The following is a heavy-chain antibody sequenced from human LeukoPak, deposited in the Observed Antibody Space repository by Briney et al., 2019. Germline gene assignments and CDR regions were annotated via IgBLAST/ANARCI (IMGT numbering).Heavy chain of an antibody. CDR1: GFGIGDYA. CDR2: IRSKAYGGTT. Sequence: GGSLRLSCTASGFGIGDYAMSWIRQAPEKGLEWVVFIRSKAYGGTTEYAASVKGRFTISRDDSKSIAYLQMNSLKTEDTAVYYCTRAYCGGDCYFQHWGQGTLVTVSS. D-gene: IGHD2-21*02. J-gene: IGHJ1*01. CDR3: TRAYCGGDCYFQH. V-gene: IGHV3-49*03.